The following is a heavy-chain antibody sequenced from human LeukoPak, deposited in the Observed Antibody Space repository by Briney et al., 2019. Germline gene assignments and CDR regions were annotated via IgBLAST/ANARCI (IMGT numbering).Heavy chain of an antibody. CDR2: IYYTGST. V-gene: IGHV4-31*03. CDR3: ARAGKSAYYFDY. CDR1: GDSISGSGYY. Sequence: SQTLSLTCTVSGDSISGSGYYWNWIRQQPGKGLEWIGFIYYTGSTFYNPSLKSRVTISVDTSKNQFSLKLSSVTAADTAVYYCARAGKSAYYFDYWGQGTLVTVSS. J-gene: IGHJ4*02.